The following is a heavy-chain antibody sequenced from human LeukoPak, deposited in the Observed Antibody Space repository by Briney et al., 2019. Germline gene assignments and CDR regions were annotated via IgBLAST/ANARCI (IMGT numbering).Heavy chain of an antibody. CDR3: ARDGRAAGLEYFQH. CDR1: GGSISSYY. V-gene: IGHV4-59*01. D-gene: IGHD6-19*01. Sequence: SETLSLTCTVSGGSISSYYWSWIRQPPGKGLEWIGYIYYSGSTNYNPSLKSRVTISVDTSKNQFSLKLSSVTAADTAVYYCARDGRAAGLEYFQHWGQGTLVTVSS. J-gene: IGHJ1*01. CDR2: IYYSGST.